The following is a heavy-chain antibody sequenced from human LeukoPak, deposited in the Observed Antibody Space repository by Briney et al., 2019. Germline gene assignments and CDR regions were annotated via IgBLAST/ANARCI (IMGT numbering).Heavy chain of an antibody. CDR3: AREWGLLWFGGLNPFDY. CDR1: GYTFTNYG. Sequence: ASVKVSCKASGYTFTNYGISWVRQAPGQGLEWMGWISANNGNRNYALKLQDRVSMTTDTSTSTAYMELRSLRSDDTAVYYCAREWGLLWFGGLNPFDYWGQGTLVTVSS. V-gene: IGHV1-18*01. D-gene: IGHD3-10*01. J-gene: IGHJ4*02. CDR2: ISANNGNR.